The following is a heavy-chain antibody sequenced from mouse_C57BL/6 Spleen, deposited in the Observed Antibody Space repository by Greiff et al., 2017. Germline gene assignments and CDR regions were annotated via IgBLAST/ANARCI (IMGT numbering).Heavy chain of an antibody. V-gene: IGHV1-53*01. CDR2: INPSNGGT. D-gene: IGHD2-5*01. Sequence: QVQLQQSGTELVKPGASVKLSCKASGYTFTSYWMHWVKQRPGQGLEWIGNINPSNGGTNYNEKFKSKATLTVDKSSSTAYMQLSSLTSEDAAVYYCASGTLYSNWFAYWGQGTLVTVSA. CDR1: GYTFTSYW. J-gene: IGHJ3*01. CDR3: ASGTLYSNWFAY.